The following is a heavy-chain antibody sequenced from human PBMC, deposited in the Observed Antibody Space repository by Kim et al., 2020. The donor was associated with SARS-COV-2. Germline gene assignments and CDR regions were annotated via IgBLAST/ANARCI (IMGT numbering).Heavy chain of an antibody. Sequence: GGSLRLSCAASGFTFSTYWMHWVRQTPGKGLVWVSRINSDGSTTRYADSVKGRFTISRDNAKNTLYLQMSSLRAEDTAVYYCTRVGFGDDYWGQGTLVTV. D-gene: IGHD3-10*01. CDR3: TRVGFGDDY. CDR1: GFTFSTYW. CDR2: INSDGSTT. V-gene: IGHV3-74*01. J-gene: IGHJ4*02.